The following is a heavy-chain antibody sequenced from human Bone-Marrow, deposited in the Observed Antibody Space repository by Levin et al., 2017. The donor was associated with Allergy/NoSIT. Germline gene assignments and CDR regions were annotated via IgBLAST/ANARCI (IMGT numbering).Heavy chain of an antibody. J-gene: IGHJ4*02. CDR1: GFTFDDYA. D-gene: IGHD3-9*01. V-gene: IGHV3-9*01. Sequence: LSLTCAASGFTFDDYAMHWVRQAPGKGLEWVSGISWNSGSIGYADSVKGRFTISRDNAKNSLYLQMNSLRAEDTALYYCAKAKGTYYDILTGYYSGYFDYWGQGTLVTVSS. CDR3: AKAKGTYYDILTGYYSGYFDY. CDR2: ISWNSGSI.